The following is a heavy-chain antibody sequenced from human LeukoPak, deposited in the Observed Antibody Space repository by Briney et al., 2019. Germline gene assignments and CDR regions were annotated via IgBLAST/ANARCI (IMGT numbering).Heavy chain of an antibody. V-gene: IGHV1-8*03. CDR3: ARLRGDAFDI. CDR2: MNPNSGNT. D-gene: IGHD1-26*01. CDR1: GYTFTSYD. Sequence: ASVKVSXKASGYTFTSYDINWMRQATGQGLEWMGWMNPNSGNTGYAQKFQGRVTITRNTSISTAYMELSSLRSEDTAVYYCARLRGDAFDIWGQGTMVTVSS. J-gene: IGHJ3*02.